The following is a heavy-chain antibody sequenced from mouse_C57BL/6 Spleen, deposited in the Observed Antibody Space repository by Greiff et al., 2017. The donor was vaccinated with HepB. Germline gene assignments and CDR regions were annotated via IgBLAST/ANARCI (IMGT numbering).Heavy chain of an antibody. Sequence: QVQLQQYGPELVKPGASVKISCKASGYAFSSSWMNWVKQRPGKGLEWIGRIYPGDGDTNYNGKFKGKATLTADKSSSTAYMQLSSLTSEDSAVYFCARPDSSGYGYAMDYWGQGTSVTVSS. CDR2: IYPGDGDT. J-gene: IGHJ4*01. CDR3: ARPDSSGYGYAMDY. CDR1: GYAFSSSW. D-gene: IGHD3-2*02. V-gene: IGHV1-82*01.